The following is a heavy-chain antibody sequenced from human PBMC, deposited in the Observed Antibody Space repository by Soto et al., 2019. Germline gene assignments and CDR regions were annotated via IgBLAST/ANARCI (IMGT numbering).Heavy chain of an antibody. Sequence: EASVKVSCKASGYTFTRYGISWVRQAPGQGLVWMGWISGYNGDTNYAQKFQGRVIMTVDTSTTTAFMELTSLTSDDRAVYYCAKNGQPPYYYYGMDVWGQGTTVTVSS. CDR1: GYTFTRYG. J-gene: IGHJ6*02. CDR2: ISGYNGDT. CDR3: AKNGQPPYYYYGMDV. D-gene: IGHD2-8*01. V-gene: IGHV1-18*01.